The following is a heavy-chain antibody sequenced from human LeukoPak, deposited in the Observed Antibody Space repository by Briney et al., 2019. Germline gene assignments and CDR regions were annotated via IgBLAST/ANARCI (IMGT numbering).Heavy chain of an antibody. J-gene: IGHJ4*02. CDR1: GGSISPYY. D-gene: IGHD1-14*01. Sequence: PSETLSLTCSVSGGSISPYYWSWIRQPPGKGLEWIGYIYYSGDTNYNSSLESRVTISVDTPKNQFSLKLTSVTAADTAVYYCARGGSGGAYWGQGTLVVVSS. CDR3: ARGGSGGAY. CDR2: IYYSGDT. V-gene: IGHV4-59*01.